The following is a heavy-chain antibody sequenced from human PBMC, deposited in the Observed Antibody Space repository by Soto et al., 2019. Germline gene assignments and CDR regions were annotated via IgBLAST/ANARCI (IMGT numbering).Heavy chain of an antibody. CDR3: ARGVVGATTNWFDP. D-gene: IGHD1-26*01. CDR1: CYTFTSYG. V-gene: IGHV1-18*01. Sequence: SVQVSFKASCYTFTSYGISWVRQAPGQGLEWMGWISAYNGNTNYAQKLQGGVTMTTDTSTSTAYMELRSLRSDDTAVYYCARGVVGATTNWFDPWGQGTLVTVSS. CDR2: ISAYNGNT. J-gene: IGHJ5*02.